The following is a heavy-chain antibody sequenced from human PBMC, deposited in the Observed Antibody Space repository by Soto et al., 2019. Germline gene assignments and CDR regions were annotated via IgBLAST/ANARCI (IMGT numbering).Heavy chain of an antibody. V-gene: IGHV3-23*01. CDR2: ISGSGGST. Sequence: PGGSLRLSCAASGFTFSSYAMSWVRQAPGKGLEWVSAISGSGGSTYYADSVKGRFTISRDNSKNTLYLQMNSLRAEDTAVYYCAKDQLTTLRFLEWLPTYNWFDPWGQGTLVTVSS. J-gene: IGHJ5*02. CDR1: GFTFSSYA. D-gene: IGHD3-3*01. CDR3: AKDQLTTLRFLEWLPTYNWFDP.